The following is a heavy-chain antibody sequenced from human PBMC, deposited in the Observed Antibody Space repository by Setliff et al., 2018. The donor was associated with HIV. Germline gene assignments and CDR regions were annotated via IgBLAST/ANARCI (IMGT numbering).Heavy chain of an antibody. D-gene: IGHD2-15*01. CDR1: GYTFSSFA. Sequence: ASVKVSCKASGYTFSSFAMSWVRQAPGQGLEWVAWISGYNGHTNYAQRFQGRVTVTTDTSTSTAYMELRSLRSDDTAVYSCARERRYCSGGSCSKFFDYWGQGTLVTVSS. V-gene: IGHV1-18*01. CDR3: ARERRYCSGGSCSKFFDY. J-gene: IGHJ4*02. CDR2: ISGYNGHT.